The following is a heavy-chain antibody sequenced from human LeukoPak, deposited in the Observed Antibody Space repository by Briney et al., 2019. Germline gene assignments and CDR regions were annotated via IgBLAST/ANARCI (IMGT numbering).Heavy chain of an antibody. V-gene: IGHV3-74*01. CDR3: VRSLRSADF. CDR2: ISTDGSQT. Sequence: GGSLRLSCAASGFTFSTYAMSWVRQAPGKGLMWVSQISTDGSQTFYADSVKGRFTISRDNAQNTLFLQMDSLRPEDTAVYYCVRSLRSADFWGQGTLVTVSS. J-gene: IGHJ4*02. CDR1: GFTFSTYA.